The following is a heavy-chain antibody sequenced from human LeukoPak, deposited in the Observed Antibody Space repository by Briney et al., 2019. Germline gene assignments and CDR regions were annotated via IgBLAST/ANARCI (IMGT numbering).Heavy chain of an antibody. CDR3: ATSSTTYGSGNYDSRAFGD. D-gene: IGHD3-10*01. V-gene: IGHV3-23*01. CDR1: GFTFSSHA. Sequence: PGGSLRLPCAASGFTFSSHAMNWVRQAPGKGLEWVSVISGSGGSTYYADSVKGRFTISRDNSKNTVYVQMNSLRVEDTAVYYCATSSTTYGSGNYDSRAFGDWGQGTLVTVSS. CDR2: ISGSGGST. J-gene: IGHJ4*02.